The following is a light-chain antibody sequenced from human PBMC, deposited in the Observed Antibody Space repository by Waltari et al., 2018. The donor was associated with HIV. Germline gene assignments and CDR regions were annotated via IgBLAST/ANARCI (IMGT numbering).Light chain of an antibody. Sequence: QSALTQPPSASGSPAQSVTISCTGTSSAVGRYDYVSWYQQHPGKAPNLLIYEVNKRPSGVPDRFSGSKSGNTASLTVSGLQAEDEAEYYCTSYAGINPVAFGGGTNLTVL. J-gene: IGLJ2*01. CDR2: EVN. V-gene: IGLV2-8*01. CDR3: TSYAGINPVA. CDR1: SSAVGRYDY.